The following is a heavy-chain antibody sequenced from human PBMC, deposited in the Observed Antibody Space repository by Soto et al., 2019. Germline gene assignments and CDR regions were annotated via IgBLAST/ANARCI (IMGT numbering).Heavy chain of an antibody. CDR3: ARDGLVPAVPTPHEAGYYFDY. CDR2: IWYDGSNK. CDR1: GFTFSSYG. Sequence: QVQLVESGGGVVQPGRSLRLSCAASGFTFSSYGMHWVRQAPGKGLEWVAVIWYDGSNKYYADSVKGRFTISRDNSKNTLYLQMNSLRAEDTAVYYCARDGLVPAVPTPHEAGYYFDYWGQGTLVTVSS. V-gene: IGHV3-33*01. D-gene: IGHD5-12*01. J-gene: IGHJ4*02.